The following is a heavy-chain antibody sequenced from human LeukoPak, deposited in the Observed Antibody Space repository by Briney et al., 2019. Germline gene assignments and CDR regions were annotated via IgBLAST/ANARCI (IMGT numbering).Heavy chain of an antibody. V-gene: IGHV1-3*04. D-gene: IGHD3-16*01. J-gene: IGHJ4*02. CDR1: GYTFTSYA. Sequence: ASVKVSCKASGYTFTSYAMHWVRQAPGQRLEWMGWINTGNGNTKYSQKFQGRVTITRDTSANTAYMELTSLGFEDTAVYYCARDSPVMSYWGQGTLVTVSS. CDR2: INTGNGNT. CDR3: ARDSPVMSY.